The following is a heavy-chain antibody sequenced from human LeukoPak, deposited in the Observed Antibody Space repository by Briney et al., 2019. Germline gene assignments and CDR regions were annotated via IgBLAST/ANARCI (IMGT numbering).Heavy chain of an antibody. V-gene: IGHV3-23*01. Sequence: GGSLRLSCAASGFTFSSYAMSWVRQSPGKGLEWVSAISGSGGSTYYADSVKGRFTISRDNSKDTLYLQMNSLRAEDTAVYYCAKDSGSAFDIWGQGTMVTVSS. CDR1: GFTFSSYA. CDR3: AKDSGSAFDI. CDR2: ISGSGGST. J-gene: IGHJ3*02. D-gene: IGHD3-10*01.